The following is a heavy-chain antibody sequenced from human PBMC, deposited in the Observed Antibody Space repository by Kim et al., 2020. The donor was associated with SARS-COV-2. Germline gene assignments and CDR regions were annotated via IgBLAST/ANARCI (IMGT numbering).Heavy chain of an antibody. CDR3: AKDHPSGGWPAFDS. D-gene: IGHD6-19*01. V-gene: IGHV3-23*01. J-gene: IGHJ5*01. Sequence: GGSLRLSCATSGFTFGAHALSWVRQAPGGGLEWVASVNNNNNPYYADFVKGRFTVSRDYSQNTLHLQMDRLRVEDTALYYCAKDHPSGGWPAFDSWGQGILVSVSS. CDR1: GFTFGAHA. CDR2: VNNNNNP.